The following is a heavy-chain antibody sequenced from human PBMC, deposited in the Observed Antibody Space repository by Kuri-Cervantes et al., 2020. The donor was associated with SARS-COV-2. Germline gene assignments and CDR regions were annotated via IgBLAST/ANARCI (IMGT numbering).Heavy chain of an antibody. CDR1: GFTFSSYW. J-gene: IGHJ4*02. CDR3: ARGKQDFDY. CDR2: ISYDASNK. V-gene: IGHV3-30-3*01. Sequence: GESLKISCAASGFTFSSYWMSWVRQAPGKGLEWVAVISYDASNKYYADSVKGRFTIYRDNSKNTLFLQMNSLRAEDTAVYYCARGKQDFDYWGQGTLVTVSS.